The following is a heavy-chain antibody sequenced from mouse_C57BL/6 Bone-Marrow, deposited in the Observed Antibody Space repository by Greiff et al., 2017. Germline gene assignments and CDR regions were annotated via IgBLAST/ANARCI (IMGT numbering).Heavy chain of an antibody. V-gene: IGHV1-55*01. CDR3: ARSGRQLRLFDY. Sequence: VQLQQPGAELVKPGASVKMSCKASGYTFTSYWITWVKQRPGQGLEWIGDIYPGSGSTNYNEKFKSKATLTVDTSSSTAYMQLSSLTSEDSAVYYCARSGRQLRLFDYWGQGTLVTVSA. D-gene: IGHD3-2*02. J-gene: IGHJ3*01. CDR2: IYPGSGST. CDR1: GYTFTSYW.